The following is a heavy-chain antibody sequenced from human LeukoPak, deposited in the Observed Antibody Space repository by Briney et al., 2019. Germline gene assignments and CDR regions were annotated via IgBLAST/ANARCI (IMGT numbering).Heavy chain of an antibody. CDR2: IKQAGSEK. V-gene: IGHV3-7*01. J-gene: IGHJ4*02. D-gene: IGHD3-16*02. CDR3: ARGTAGYHSSYFDY. Sequence: GGSLRLSCAASGFSFSNYWMSWVRQAPGKGLEWVANIKQAGSEKYYVDSVKGRFTISRDNAENTLYLQMNSLRAEDTAVYYCARGTAGYHSSYFDYWGQGTLVTVSS. CDR1: GFSFSNYW.